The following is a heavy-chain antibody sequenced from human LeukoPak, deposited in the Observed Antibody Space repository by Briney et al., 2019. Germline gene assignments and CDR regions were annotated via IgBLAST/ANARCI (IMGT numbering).Heavy chain of an antibody. J-gene: IGHJ3*02. Sequence: GGSLRLSCAASGFTFSSYEMNWVRQAPGKGLEWVSYISGSASSIYYADSVKGRFTISRDNAKNSLYLQMNSLRAEGMALYYCAIIGGGGNYNYAFDIWGQGTMVTVSS. CDR2: ISGSASSI. CDR3: AIIGGGGNYNYAFDI. V-gene: IGHV3-48*03. CDR1: GFTFSSYE. D-gene: IGHD1-7*01.